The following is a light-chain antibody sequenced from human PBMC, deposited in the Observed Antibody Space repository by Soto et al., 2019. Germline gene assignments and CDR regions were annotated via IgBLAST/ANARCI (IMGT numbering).Light chain of an antibody. J-gene: IGLJ1*01. CDR1: NIGSKS. V-gene: IGLV3-21*04. CDR3: QVWDSSSDHPGYV. CDR2: YDS. Sequence: SYELTQPPSVSVAPGKTARITCGGNNIGSKSVHWYQQKPGQAPVLVIYYDSDRPSGIPERFSGSNSGNTATLTISRVEAGDEADYCCQVWDSSSDHPGYVFGTGTKVTVL.